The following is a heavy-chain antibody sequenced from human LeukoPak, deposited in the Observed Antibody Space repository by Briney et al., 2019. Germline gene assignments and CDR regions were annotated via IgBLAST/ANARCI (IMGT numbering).Heavy chain of an antibody. CDR3: VKETFTVSSPFDF. V-gene: IGHV3-64D*06. CDR1: GFTFSKYA. D-gene: IGHD4-11*01. Sequence: PGRSLRLSCSASGFTFSKYAMHWVRQAPGKGLEYVSAINSDGSATCYGDSMKGRLTISRDNSRNTVSLQMSSLRTEDTAFYYCVKETFTVSSPFDFWGPGTLVTVSS. J-gene: IGHJ4*02. CDR2: INSDGSAT.